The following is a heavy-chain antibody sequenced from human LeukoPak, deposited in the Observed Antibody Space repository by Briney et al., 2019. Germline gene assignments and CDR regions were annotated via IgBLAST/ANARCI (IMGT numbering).Heavy chain of an antibody. CDR2: INPNSGGT. D-gene: IGHD3-10*01. V-gene: IGHV1-2*02. J-gene: IGHJ4*02. Sequence: ASVKVSCKASGYTFTGYYMHWVRQAPGQGLEWMGWINPNSGGTNYARKFQGRVTMTRDTSISTAYMELSRLRSDDTAVYYCARVMVRGVIIPYYWGQGTLVTVSS. CDR1: GYTFTGYY. CDR3: ARVMVRGVIIPYY.